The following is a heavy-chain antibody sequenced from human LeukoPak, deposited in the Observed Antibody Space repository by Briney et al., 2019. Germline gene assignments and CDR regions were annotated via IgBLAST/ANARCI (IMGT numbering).Heavy chain of an antibody. V-gene: IGHV3-11*01. J-gene: IGHJ6*02. CDR2: ISNSGSTV. CDR3: ALGTINKDYYFGMDV. CDR1: GFTFSDYY. D-gene: IGHD2-8*01. Sequence: GGSLRLSCAASGFTFSDYYMTWLRQAPGKGLEWLSYISNSGSTVFYADSVKGRSTVSRDNAKRSLYLQIESLRDDDTAVYHCALGTINKDYYFGMDVWGQGTTVTVSS.